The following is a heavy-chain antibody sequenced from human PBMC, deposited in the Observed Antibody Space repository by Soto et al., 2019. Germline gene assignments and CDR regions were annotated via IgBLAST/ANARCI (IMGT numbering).Heavy chain of an antibody. Sequence: GGSLRLSCAASGFTFSSYGMHWVRQAPGKGLEWVAVISYDGSNKYYADSVKGRFTISRDNSKNTLYLQMNSLRAEDTAVYYCAKESTAAGRGKWLVPFFDYWGQGTLVTVSS. CDR3: AKESTAAGRGKWLVPFFDY. V-gene: IGHV3-30*18. CDR2: ISYDGSNK. CDR1: GFTFSSYG. J-gene: IGHJ4*02. D-gene: IGHD6-13*01.